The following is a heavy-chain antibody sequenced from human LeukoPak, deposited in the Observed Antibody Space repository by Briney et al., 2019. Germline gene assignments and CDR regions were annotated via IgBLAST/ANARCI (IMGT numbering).Heavy chain of an antibody. D-gene: IGHD2-15*01. J-gene: IGHJ4*02. CDR2: ISDSGST. Sequence: PSETLSLTCTVSGGSIRSYYWSWIRQPPGTGLEWIGYISDSGSTNYNSTLKSRVTISVDTSKNQFSLKLSSVTAADTAVYYCARGYCGGGTCYRTFFDQWGQGTLVTVSS. CDR3: ARGYCGGGTCYRTFFDQ. CDR1: GGSIRSYY. V-gene: IGHV4-59*01.